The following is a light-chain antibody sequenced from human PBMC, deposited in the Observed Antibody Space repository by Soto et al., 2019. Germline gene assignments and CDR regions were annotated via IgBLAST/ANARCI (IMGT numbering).Light chain of an antibody. Sequence: EIVMTQSPATLSVPPGDRATLSCRASESIRSDLAWYQQKPGQAPRLLIYGGSIMAADTPARFSGSGSGTEFTLTIHTLQSEDFAVYYCQQYNDWPTITFGQGTRLE. V-gene: IGKV3-15*01. J-gene: IGKJ5*01. CDR2: GGS. CDR1: ESIRSD. CDR3: QQYNDWPTIT.